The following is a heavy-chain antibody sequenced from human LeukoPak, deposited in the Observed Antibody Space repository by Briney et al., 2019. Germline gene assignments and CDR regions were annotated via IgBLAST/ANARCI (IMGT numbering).Heavy chain of an antibody. Sequence: ASVKVSCKASGGTFSSYAISWVRQAPGQGLEWMGGIIPIFGTANYAQKFQGRVTITADESTSTAYMELSSLRSEDTAVYYCAAEVGVGATTVPGEGDYWGQGTLVTVSS. CDR2: IIPIFGTA. CDR1: GGTFSSYA. V-gene: IGHV1-69*13. J-gene: IGHJ4*02. CDR3: AAEVGVGATTVPGEGDY. D-gene: IGHD1-26*01.